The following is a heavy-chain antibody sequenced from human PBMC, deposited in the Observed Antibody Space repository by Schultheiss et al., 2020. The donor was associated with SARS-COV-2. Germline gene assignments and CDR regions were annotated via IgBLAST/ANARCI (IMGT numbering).Heavy chain of an antibody. CDR1: GGSISSYY. Sequence: SETLSLTCTVSGGSISSYYWSWIRQPPGKGLEWIGYIYYSGSTNYNPSLKSRVTISVDTSKNQFSLKLSSVTAADTAVYYCARKQNSGYEGGGLDYWGQGTLVTVSS. J-gene: IGHJ4*02. V-gene: IGHV4-59*12. D-gene: IGHD5-12*01. CDR2: IYYSGST. CDR3: ARKQNSGYEGGGLDY.